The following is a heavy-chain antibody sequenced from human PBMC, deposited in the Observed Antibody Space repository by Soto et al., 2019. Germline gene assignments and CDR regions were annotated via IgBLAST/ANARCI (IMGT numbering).Heavy chain of an antibody. J-gene: IGHJ5*02. CDR3: ARGDFNWNYRNWFDP. D-gene: IGHD1-7*01. V-gene: IGHV1-3*01. Sequence: QVQLVQSGAEVKKPGASVKVSCKASGYTFTSYAMHWVRQAPGQRLEWMGWINAGNGNTKYSQKFQGRVTITRDTSASTAYTELSSLRSEDTAVYYCARGDFNWNYRNWFDPWGQGTLVTVSS. CDR1: GYTFTSYA. CDR2: INAGNGNT.